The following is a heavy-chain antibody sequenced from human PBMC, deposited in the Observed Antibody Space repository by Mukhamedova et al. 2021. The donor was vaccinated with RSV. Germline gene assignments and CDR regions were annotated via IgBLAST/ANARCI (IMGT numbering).Heavy chain of an antibody. D-gene: IGHD3-3*01. CDR2: ISGSGGST. Sequence: VRQAPGKGLEWVSAISGSGGSTYYADSVKGRFTISRDNSKNTLYLQMNSLRAEDTAVYYCAKGRGITIFGVVIFYYGMDVWGQGT. V-gene: IGHV3-23*01. CDR3: AKGRGITIFGVVIFYYGMDV. J-gene: IGHJ6*02.